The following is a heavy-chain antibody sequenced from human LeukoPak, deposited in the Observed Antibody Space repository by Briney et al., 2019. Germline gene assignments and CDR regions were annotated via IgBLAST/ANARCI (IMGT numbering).Heavy chain of an antibody. J-gene: IGHJ4*02. CDR2: IIPIFGTA. CDR1: GGTFSSYA. V-gene: IGHV1-69*13. Sequence: ASVKVSCKASGGTFSSYAISWVRQAPGQGLEWMGGIIPIFGTANYAQKFQGRVTITADESTSTAYMELSSLRSEDTAVYYCARGIITMVRGVNYYFDYWGQGTLVTASS. CDR3: ARGIITMVRGVNYYFDY. D-gene: IGHD3-10*01.